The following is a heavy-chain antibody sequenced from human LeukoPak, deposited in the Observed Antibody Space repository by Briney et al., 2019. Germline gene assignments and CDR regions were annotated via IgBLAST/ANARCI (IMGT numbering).Heavy chain of an antibody. Sequence: ATVKVSCKASGYTFTSYGISCVPQAPGQGLEWMGWISAYNGKTTYAQNPQGRVPMNTATSTSTAYMKLGILRSDAPAVYNLGIDARITIFGVVIDGVDYYYGMDICGQGNTVTVSS. CDR3: GIDARITIFGVVIDGVDYYYGMDI. D-gene: IGHD3-3*01. CDR1: GYTFTSYG. J-gene: IGHJ6*02. V-gene: IGHV1-18*01. CDR2: ISAYNGKT.